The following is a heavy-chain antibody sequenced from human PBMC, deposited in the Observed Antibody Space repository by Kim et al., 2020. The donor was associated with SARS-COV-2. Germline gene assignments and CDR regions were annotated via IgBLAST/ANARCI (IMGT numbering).Heavy chain of an antibody. Sequence: SQTLSLTCAISGDSVSSNSAAWNWIRQSPSRGLEWLGRTYYRSKWYNDYAVSVKSRITINPDTSKNQFSLQLNSVTPEDTAVYYCAREEGPYSSGWYVARYYFDYWGQGTLVTVSS. CDR3: AREEGPYSSGWYVARYYFDY. V-gene: IGHV6-1*01. CDR1: GDSVSSNSAA. D-gene: IGHD6-19*01. J-gene: IGHJ4*02. CDR2: TYYRSKWYN.